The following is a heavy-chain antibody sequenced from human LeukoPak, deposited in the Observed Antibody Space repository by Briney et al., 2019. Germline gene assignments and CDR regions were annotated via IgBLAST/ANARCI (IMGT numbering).Heavy chain of an antibody. D-gene: IGHD4/OR15-4a*01. CDR1: GFTFSDYW. J-gene: IGHJ4*02. CDR3: ARRAGAYSHPYDY. Sequence: GGSLRLSCAASGFTFSDYWMHWVRQAPGKGLVWVSRISSDGSRVTYADSVKGRFTISRDNAKNTLYLQMNSLRVEDTAVYYCARRAGAYSHPYDYWGQGTLVTVSS. CDR2: ISSDGSRV. V-gene: IGHV3-74*01.